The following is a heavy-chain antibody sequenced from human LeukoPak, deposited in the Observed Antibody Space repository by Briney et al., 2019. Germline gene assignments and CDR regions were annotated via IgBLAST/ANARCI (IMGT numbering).Heavy chain of an antibody. CDR1: GFTFSGYW. CDR3: ARGIVGGWYDYYYGMDV. D-gene: IGHD6-19*01. CDR2: IKQDGSEK. V-gene: IGHV3-7*01. J-gene: IGHJ6*02. Sequence: GGSLRLSCAASGFTFSGYWMSWVRQAPGKGLEWVANIKQDGSEKYYVDSVKGRFTISRDNAKNSLYLQMNSLRAEDTAVYYCARGIVGGWYDYYYGMDVWGQGTTVTVSS.